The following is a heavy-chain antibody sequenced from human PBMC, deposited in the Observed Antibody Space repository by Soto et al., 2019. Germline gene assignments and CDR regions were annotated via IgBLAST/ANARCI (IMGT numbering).Heavy chain of an antibody. CDR1: GFTFSTYA. CDR3: AKTAVAVSATPWFDP. D-gene: IGHD2-15*01. Sequence: EVPLLESGGGLVQPGGSLRLSCAASGFTFSTYAMNWVRQAPGKGLEWVSTIAGSGDNKYYGDSVKGRFTISRDNSKNTLYLQMNSLRAEDTALYYCAKTAVAVSATPWFDPWGQGTLVTVSP. V-gene: IGHV3-23*01. CDR2: IAGSGDNK. J-gene: IGHJ5*02.